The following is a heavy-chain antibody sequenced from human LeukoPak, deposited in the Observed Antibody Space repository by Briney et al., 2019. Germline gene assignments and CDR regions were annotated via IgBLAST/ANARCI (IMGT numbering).Heavy chain of an antibody. V-gene: IGHV3-15*01. D-gene: IGHD6-13*01. Sequence: GGSLRLSCAASGFTFSSYAMSWVRQAPGKGLEWVGRIKSKTDGGTTDYAAPVKGRFTISRDDSKNTLYLQMNSLKTEDTAVYYCTTDHRGSSSWYRISGYWGQGTLVTVSS. CDR3: TTDHRGSSSWYRISGY. J-gene: IGHJ4*02. CDR2: IKSKTDGGTT. CDR1: GFTFSSYA.